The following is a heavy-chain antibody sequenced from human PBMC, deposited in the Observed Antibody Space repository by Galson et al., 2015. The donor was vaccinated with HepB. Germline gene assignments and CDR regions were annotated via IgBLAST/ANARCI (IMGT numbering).Heavy chain of an antibody. CDR2: TYYNSAWFK. D-gene: IGHD6-19*01. Sequence: CAISGDSVSSNTAAWNWIRQSPSRGLEWLGRTYYNSAWFKDYATSVKGRITITPDTSRNQASLQLISVTPEDTAMYYCAREGNNGWYYFDFWGQAALVTVSS. V-gene: IGHV6-1*01. J-gene: IGHJ4*02. CDR3: AREGNNGWYYFDF. CDR1: GDSVSSNTAA.